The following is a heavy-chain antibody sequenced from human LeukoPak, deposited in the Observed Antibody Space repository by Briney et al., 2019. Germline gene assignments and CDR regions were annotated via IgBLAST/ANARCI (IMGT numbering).Heavy chain of an antibody. Sequence: NSSETLSLTCTVSGGSISSYYWSWIRQPPGKGLEWIGYIYYSGSTNYNPSLKSRVTISVNTSKNQFSLKLSSVTAADTAVYYCARVDCNSGSCYPWYFDYWGQGTLVTVSS. J-gene: IGHJ4*02. D-gene: IGHD2-15*01. V-gene: IGHV4-59*01. CDR2: IYYSGST. CDR3: ARVDCNSGSCYPWYFDY. CDR1: GGSISSYY.